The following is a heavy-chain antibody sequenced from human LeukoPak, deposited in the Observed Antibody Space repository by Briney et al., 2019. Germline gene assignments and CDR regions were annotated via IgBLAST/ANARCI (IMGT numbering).Heavy chain of an antibody. D-gene: IGHD3-10*01. J-gene: IGHJ5*02. CDR2: INHSGST. Sequence: SETLSLTCAVYGGSFSGYYWSWIRQPPGKGLEWIGEINHSGSTNYNPSLKSRVTISVDTSKNQFSLKLSSVTAADTAVYYCARRGPPRTMLRGVKSGWFDPWGQGTLVTVSS. CDR1: GGSFSGYY. V-gene: IGHV4-34*01. CDR3: ARRGPPRTMLRGVKSGWFDP.